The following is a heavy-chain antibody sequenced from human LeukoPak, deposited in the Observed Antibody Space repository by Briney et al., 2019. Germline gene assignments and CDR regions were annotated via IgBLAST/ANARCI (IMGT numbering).Heavy chain of an antibody. CDR2: IYYSGST. V-gene: IGHV4-61*01. CDR3: ARDRWQWLN. CDR1: GGSVSSGSYY. D-gene: IGHD6-19*01. J-gene: IGHJ4*02. Sequence: SETLSLTCTVSGGSVSSGSYYWSWIRQPPGKGLEWIGYIYYSGSTNYNPSLKSRVTISVDTSKNQFSLKLSSVTAADTAVYYCARDRWQWLNWGQGTLVTVSS.